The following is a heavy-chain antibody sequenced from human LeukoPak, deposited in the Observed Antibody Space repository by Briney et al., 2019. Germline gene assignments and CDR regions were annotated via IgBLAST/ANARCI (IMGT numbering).Heavy chain of an antibody. CDR2: IHASGPT. CDR3: ARHDAGIAARPFDN. D-gene: IGHD6-6*01. Sequence: SETLSLTCTVSGGHISTYYWSWIRRPPGKGLEWIAYIHASGPTNYNPSLKSRITISVDTSKNQFSLKLSSVTAADTAVYYCARHDAGIAARPFDNWGQGTLVTVSS. V-gene: IGHV4-4*09. J-gene: IGHJ4*02. CDR1: GGHISTYY.